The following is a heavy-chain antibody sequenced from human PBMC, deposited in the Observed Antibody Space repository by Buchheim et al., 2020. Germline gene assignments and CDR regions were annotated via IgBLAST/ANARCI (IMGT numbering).Heavy chain of an antibody. CDR2: ISSSSYI. D-gene: IGHD6-13*01. J-gene: IGHJ4*02. Sequence: EVQLVESGGGLVKPGGSLRLSCAASGFTFSSYSMNWVRQAPGKGLEWVSSISSSSYIYYADSVKGRFNIFSDNAKNSLYLQMNSLRAEDTAVYYCARDIAAAGTAGFDYWGQGTL. CDR3: ARDIAAAGTAGFDY. V-gene: IGHV3-21*01. CDR1: GFTFSSYS.